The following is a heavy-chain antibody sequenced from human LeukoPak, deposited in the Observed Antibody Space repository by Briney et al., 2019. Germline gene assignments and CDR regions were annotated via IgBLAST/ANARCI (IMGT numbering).Heavy chain of an antibody. J-gene: IGHJ4*02. V-gene: IGHV4-59*01. CDR1: GGSFSGYY. CDR2: IYYSGTT. Sequence: SETLSLTCAVYGGSFSGYYWSWIRQPPGMGLEWIGYIYYSGTTNYNSSLKSRVTISVDMSKNHFSLKLSSVTAADTAVYYCARGRAPHYFDYWGQGTLATVSS. CDR3: ARGRAPHYFDY.